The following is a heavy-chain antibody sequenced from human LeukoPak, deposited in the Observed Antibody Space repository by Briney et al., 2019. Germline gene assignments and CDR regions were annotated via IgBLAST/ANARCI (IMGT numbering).Heavy chain of an antibody. J-gene: IGHJ4*02. CDR1: GYTFTSYY. CDR2: INPSGGST. CDR3: AAVAGSYTNLDY. Sequence: ASVTVSCKASGYTFTSYYMHWVRQAPGQGLEWMGIINPSGGSTSYAQKLQGRVTMTRDTSTSTVYMELSSLRSEDTAVYYCAAVAGSYTNLDYWGQGTLGTVSS. D-gene: IGHD1-26*01. V-gene: IGHV1-46*01.